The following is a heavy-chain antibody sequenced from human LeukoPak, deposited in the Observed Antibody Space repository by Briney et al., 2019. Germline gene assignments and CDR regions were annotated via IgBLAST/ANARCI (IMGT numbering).Heavy chain of an antibody. Sequence: ASVKVSCKASGYTFTTYYMHWVRQAPGQGLEWMGIINPSGGTTGYVQKFQGRLTMTRDTSTTTVYMELSSLRSEDTAVYYCARVRVRGLRTNAFDIWGQGTMVTVSS. CDR3: ARVRVRGLRTNAFDI. CDR2: INPSGGTT. V-gene: IGHV1-46*01. CDR1: GYTFTTYY. J-gene: IGHJ3*02. D-gene: IGHD3-10*01.